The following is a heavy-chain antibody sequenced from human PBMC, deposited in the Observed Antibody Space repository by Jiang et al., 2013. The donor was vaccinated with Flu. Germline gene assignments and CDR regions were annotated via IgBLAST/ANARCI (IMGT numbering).Heavy chain of an antibody. Sequence: SLTCTVSGGSIYGSNYYWGWIRQAPGRGLEWIGTIYFSGSSYHNLSLKSRLTLSVDTSENQFSLKLSSVTAADTAMYFCVRHYAVTTPLGIDNWGQGTLVTVSS. J-gene: IGHJ4*02. CDR1: GGSIYGSNYY. V-gene: IGHV4-39*01. CDR3: VRHYAVTTPLGIDN. D-gene: IGHD4-17*01. CDR2: IYFSGSS.